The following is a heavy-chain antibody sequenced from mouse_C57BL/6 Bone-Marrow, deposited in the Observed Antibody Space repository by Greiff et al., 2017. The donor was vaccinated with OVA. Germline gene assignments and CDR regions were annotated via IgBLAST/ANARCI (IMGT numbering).Heavy chain of an antibody. J-gene: IGHJ4*01. D-gene: IGHD2-2*01. CDR2: IWGVGST. CDR3: ARGGLYGYIYAMDY. CDR1: GFSLTSYG. V-gene: IGHV2-6*01. Sequence: QVQLKESGPGLVAPSQSLSITCTVPGFSLTSYGVDWVRQSPGKGLEWLGVIWGVGSTNYNSALKSRLSISKDNSKSQVFLKMNSRQTDDTAMYYCARGGLYGYIYAMDYWGQGTSVTVSS.